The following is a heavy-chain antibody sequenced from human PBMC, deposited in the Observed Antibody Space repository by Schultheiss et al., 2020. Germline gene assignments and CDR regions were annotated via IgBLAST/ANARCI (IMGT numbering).Heavy chain of an antibody. CDR2: IYWDDDK. Sequence: TLSLTCTVSGGSISSYYWGWIRQPPGKALEWLALIYWDDDKRYSPSLKSRLTITKDTSKNQVVLTMTNMDPVDTATYYCAHRHYYDSSGYDYWGQGTLVTVSS. D-gene: IGHD3-22*01. V-gene: IGHV2-5*02. CDR3: AHRHYYDSSGYDY. CDR1: GGSISSYYW. J-gene: IGHJ4*02.